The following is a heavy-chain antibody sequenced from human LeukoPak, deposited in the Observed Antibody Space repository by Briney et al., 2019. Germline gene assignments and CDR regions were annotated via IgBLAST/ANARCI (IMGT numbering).Heavy chain of an antibody. CDR3: AKGGSYAPLDY. D-gene: IGHD1-26*01. Sequence: GSLRLPCKALGFTFSSFAMAWVRQAPGKGLDWVSAISDSGDDSIYTDSVKDRFTISRDNSKNTLYLQMNSLRAEDTALYYCAKGGSYAPLDYWGQGTLVTVSS. J-gene: IGHJ4*02. V-gene: IGHV3-23*01. CDR2: ISDSGDDS. CDR1: GFTFSSFA.